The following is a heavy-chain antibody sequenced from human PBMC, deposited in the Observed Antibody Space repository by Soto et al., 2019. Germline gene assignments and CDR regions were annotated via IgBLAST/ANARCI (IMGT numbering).Heavy chain of an antibody. J-gene: IGHJ5*02. CDR3: AGGNVTQQLRPP. D-gene: IGHD1-1*01. CDR2: ISPSTTYT. Sequence: GGSLRLSCAAAGFTFSTFYMSWIRQSPGRGLEWLSYISPSTTYTTYAGSVKGRFTISRDNAKNSLYLQMDNLRGEDTAIYYGAGGNVTQQLRPPWGTGPLVPAS. V-gene: IGHV3-11*03. CDR1: GFTFSTFY.